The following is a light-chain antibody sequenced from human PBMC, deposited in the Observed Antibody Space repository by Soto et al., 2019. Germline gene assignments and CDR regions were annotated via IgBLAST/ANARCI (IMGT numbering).Light chain of an antibody. V-gene: IGKV1-5*01. CDR3: QQYNGYPWT. Sequence: DIQMTQSPSTLSASVGDRVTISCRASRRISSWLAWYQQQPGKAPKLLVYDASTLQSGVPSRFSGNGSGTEFTITISRLQPEDLATYFCQQYNGYPWTLGQGTRVGIK. CDR2: DAS. CDR1: RRISSW. J-gene: IGKJ1*01.